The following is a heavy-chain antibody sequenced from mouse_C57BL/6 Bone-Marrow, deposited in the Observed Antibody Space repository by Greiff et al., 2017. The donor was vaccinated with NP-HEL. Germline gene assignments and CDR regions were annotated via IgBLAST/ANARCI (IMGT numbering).Heavy chain of an antibody. V-gene: IGHV14-4*01. D-gene: IGHD2-14*01. J-gene: IGHJ3*01. CDR3: TTEGVRRGPWFAY. CDR1: GFNITDDY. Sequence: VQLQQSGAELVRPGASVTLSCTASGFNITDDYMHWVKQRPEQGLEWIGWIDPENGDTEYASKFQGQATITADTYSKPAYLQLSSLTSEDNAVYYSTTEGVRRGPWFAYWGQGTLVTVSA. CDR2: IDPENGDT.